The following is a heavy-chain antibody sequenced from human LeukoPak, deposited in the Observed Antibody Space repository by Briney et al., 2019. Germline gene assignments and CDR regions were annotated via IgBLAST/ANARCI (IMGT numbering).Heavy chain of an antibody. CDR2: ISGSGGST. Sequence: GGSLRLSCAASGFTFSSYAMSWVRQAPGKGLEWVSAISGSGGSTYYADSVKDRFTISRDNSKNTLYLQMNSLRAEDTAVYYCAKDIVVVPAARAFDAFDIWGQGTMVTVSS. CDR3: AKDIVVVPAARAFDAFDI. D-gene: IGHD2-2*01. V-gene: IGHV3-23*01. J-gene: IGHJ3*02. CDR1: GFTFSSYA.